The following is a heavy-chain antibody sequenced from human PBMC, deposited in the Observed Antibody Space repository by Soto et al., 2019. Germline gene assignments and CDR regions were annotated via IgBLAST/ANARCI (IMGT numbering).Heavy chain of an antibody. D-gene: IGHD6-13*01. V-gene: IGHV4-59*01. CDR2: VYYTGST. CDR1: GDSMDSFY. CDR3: ARGLYSSSRGALGY. J-gene: IGHJ4*02. Sequence: PSETLSLTCTVSGDSMDSFYWNWIRQPPGKGLEWIGYVYYTGSTNYNPSLKSRVSISIDTSKNQFSLQLSSVTAADTAMYYCARGLYSSSRGALGYWGQGTLVTVSS.